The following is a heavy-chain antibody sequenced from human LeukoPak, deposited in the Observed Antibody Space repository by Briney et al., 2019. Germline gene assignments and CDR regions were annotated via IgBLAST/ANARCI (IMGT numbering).Heavy chain of an antibody. CDR3: ASGITMIVVD. V-gene: IGHV4-39*01. Sequence: PSETLSLTCTVSGGSISSSSYYWGWIRQLPGKGLEWIGSIYYSGSTYYNPSLKSRVTISVDTSKNQFSLKLSSVTAADTAVYYCASGITMIVVDWGQGTLVTVSS. CDR2: IYYSGST. CDR1: GGSISSSSYY. J-gene: IGHJ4*02. D-gene: IGHD3-22*01.